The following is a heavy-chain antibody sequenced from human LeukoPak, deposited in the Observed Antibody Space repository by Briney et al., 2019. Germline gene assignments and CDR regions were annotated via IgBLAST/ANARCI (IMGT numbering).Heavy chain of an antibody. D-gene: IGHD2-21*02. J-gene: IGHJ4*02. V-gene: IGHV1-69*05. Sequence: GASVKVSCKASGGTFSSYTISWVRQAPGQGLEWMGGIILIFGTTTYAQKFQGRITIITDASTSTVYMELSSLRSEDTAVYYCARQPQFCGGLCYLYYWGQGTLVTVSS. CDR1: GGTFSSYT. CDR2: IILIFGTT. CDR3: ARQPQFCGGLCYLYY.